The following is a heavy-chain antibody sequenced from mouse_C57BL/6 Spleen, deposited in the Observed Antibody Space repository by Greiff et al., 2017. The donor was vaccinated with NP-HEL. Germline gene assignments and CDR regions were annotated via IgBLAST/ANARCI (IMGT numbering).Heavy chain of an antibody. D-gene: IGHD4-1*01. CDR2: IDPSDSYT. CDR1: GYTFTSYW. Sequence: QVQLKQPGAELVKPGASVKLSCKASGYTFTSYWMQWVKQRPGQGLEWIGEIDPSDSYTNYNQKFKGKATLTVDTSSSTAYMQLSSLTSEDSAVYYCASLTPYFDYWGQGTTLTVSS. J-gene: IGHJ2*01. V-gene: IGHV1-50*01. CDR3: ASLTPYFDY.